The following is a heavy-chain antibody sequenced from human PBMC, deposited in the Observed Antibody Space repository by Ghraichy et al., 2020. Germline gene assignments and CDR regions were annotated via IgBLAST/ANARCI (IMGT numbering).Heavy chain of an antibody. J-gene: IGHJ6*02. Sequence: GGSLRLSCAASRFTFSSYSMNWVRQAPGKGLEWVSSISSSSSYIYYADSVKGRFTISRDNAKNSLYLQMNSLRAEDTAVYYCARDAPVLRFLEWLPNYGMDVWGQGTTVTVSS. CDR3: ARDAPVLRFLEWLPNYGMDV. CDR1: RFTFSSYS. CDR2: ISSSSSYI. D-gene: IGHD3-3*01. V-gene: IGHV3-21*01.